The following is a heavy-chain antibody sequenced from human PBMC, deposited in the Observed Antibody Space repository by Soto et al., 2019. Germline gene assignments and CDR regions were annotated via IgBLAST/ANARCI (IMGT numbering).Heavy chain of an antibody. V-gene: IGHV3-21*01. Sequence: LRLSCAASGFTFSSYSMNWVRQAPGKGLEWVSSISSSSSYIYYADSVKGRFTTSRDNAKNSLYLQMNSLRAEDTAVYYCARDSALKGSYDFWSGYPHDAFDIWGQGTMVTVSS. J-gene: IGHJ3*02. CDR2: ISSSSSYI. CDR3: ARDSALKGSYDFWSGYPHDAFDI. D-gene: IGHD3-3*01. CDR1: GFTFSSYS.